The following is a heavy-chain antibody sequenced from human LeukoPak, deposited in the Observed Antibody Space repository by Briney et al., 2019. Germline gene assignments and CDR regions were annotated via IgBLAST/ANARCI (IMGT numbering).Heavy chain of an antibody. Sequence: SVKVSCKASEGTFSSYAISWVRQAPGQGLEWMGRIIPILGIANYAQKFQGRVTITADKSTSTAYMELSSLRSEDTAVYYCARADNYYDSSGYWIDYWGQGTLVTVSS. J-gene: IGHJ4*02. V-gene: IGHV1-69*04. D-gene: IGHD3-22*01. CDR2: IIPILGIA. CDR1: EGTFSSYA. CDR3: ARADNYYDSSGYWIDY.